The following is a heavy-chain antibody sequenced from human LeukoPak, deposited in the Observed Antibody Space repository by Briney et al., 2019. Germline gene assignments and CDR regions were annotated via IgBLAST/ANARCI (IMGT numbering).Heavy chain of an antibody. V-gene: IGHV3-20*04. CDR2: INWNGGST. CDR1: GFTFSSYS. Sequence: PGGSLRLSCAASGFTFSSYSMNWVRQAPGKGLEWVSGINWNGGSTGYANSVKGRFTISRDNAKNSLYLQMNSLRAEDTALYYCAREGSGSYYQDGWFDPWGQGTLVTVSS. J-gene: IGHJ5*02. D-gene: IGHD3-10*01. CDR3: AREGSGSYYQDGWFDP.